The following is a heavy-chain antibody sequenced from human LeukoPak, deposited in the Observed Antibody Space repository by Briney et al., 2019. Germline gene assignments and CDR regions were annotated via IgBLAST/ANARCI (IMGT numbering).Heavy chain of an antibody. V-gene: IGHV3-9*01. Sequence: SLRLSCEASGFTFGDFGMHWVRQAPGKGLEWVSGIGWNSNNLAYADSVKGRFTISRDDARNTLFLEMSTLRADETALYYCAKDVGNVPGYSYYGMDVWGQGAMVTVSS. CDR2: IGWNSNNL. CDR3: AKDVGNVPGYSYYGMDV. D-gene: IGHD1-1*01. J-gene: IGHJ6*02. CDR1: GFTFGDFG.